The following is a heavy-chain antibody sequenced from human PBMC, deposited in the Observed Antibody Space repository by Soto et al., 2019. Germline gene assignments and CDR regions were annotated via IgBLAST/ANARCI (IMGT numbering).Heavy chain of an antibody. Sequence: SETVSLTCTVSGGSISSSSYYWGWIRQPPGKGLEWIGSIYYSGSTYYNPSLKSRVTISVDTSKNQFSLKLSSVTAADTAVYYCASSGSGDSGYDFGVYFFDYWGQGTLVTVSS. CDR2: IYYSGST. V-gene: IGHV4-39*01. CDR3: ASSGSGDSGYDFGVYFFDY. D-gene: IGHD5-12*01. CDR1: GGSISSSSYY. J-gene: IGHJ4*02.